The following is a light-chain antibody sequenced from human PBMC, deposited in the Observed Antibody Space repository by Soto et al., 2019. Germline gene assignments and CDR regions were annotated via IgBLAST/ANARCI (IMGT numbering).Light chain of an antibody. CDR1: QTLSNR. CDR2: VTS. V-gene: IGKV3-20*01. CDR3: QQYGSSIT. J-gene: IGKJ5*01. Sequence: EIMLTQSPATLSSCPGERVTLSCRASQTLSNRLAWYQHKPGQAPRLLIYVTSNRATGIPARFSGSGSGTDFTLTISRLEPEDFAVYYCQQYGSSITFGQGTRLEIK.